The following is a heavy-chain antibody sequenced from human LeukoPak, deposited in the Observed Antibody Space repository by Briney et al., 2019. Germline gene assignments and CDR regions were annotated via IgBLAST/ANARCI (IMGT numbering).Heavy chain of an antibody. V-gene: IGHV4-39*01. D-gene: IGHD3-16*01. CDR3: ASILYRGFDY. CDR1: GPSIGISSYD. Sequence: APTLSLTCTVAGPSIGISSYDSAWLRERAGKGLEWIGSIYYSGSTYYIPSLKSRVTISVDTSKNQFSLKLSSVTAADTAVYYCASILYRGFDYWGQGTLVTVSS. J-gene: IGHJ4*02. CDR2: IYYSGST.